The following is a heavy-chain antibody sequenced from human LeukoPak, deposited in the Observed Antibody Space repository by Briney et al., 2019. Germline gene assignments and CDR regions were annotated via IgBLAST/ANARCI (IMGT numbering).Heavy chain of an antibody. J-gene: IGHJ4*02. CDR2: IYYSGST. D-gene: IGHD6-19*01. CDR3: ARRESSGFFDY. CDR1: GGSISSYY. V-gene: IGHV4-59*08. Sequence: PSETLSLTCTVSGGSISSYYWSWIRQPPGKGLEWIGYIYYSGSTSYNPSLNSRVTISLDTSKSQFSLNLSSVTAADTAVYYCARRESSGFFDYWGQGTLVTVSS.